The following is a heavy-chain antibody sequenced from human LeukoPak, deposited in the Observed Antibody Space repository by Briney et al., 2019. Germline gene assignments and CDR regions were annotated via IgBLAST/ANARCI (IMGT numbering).Heavy chain of an antibody. V-gene: IGHV1-18*01. CDR2: ISAYNGNT. J-gene: IGHJ4*02. Sequence: ASVKVSCKASGYTFTSYGISWVRRAPGQGLEWMGWISAYNGNTNYAQKLQGRVTMTTDTSTSTAYMELRSLRSDDTAVYYCARVPVPSPPACIGGYYFDYWGQGTLVTVSS. CDR1: GYTFTSYG. D-gene: IGHD2-15*01. CDR3: ARVPVPSPPACIGGYYFDY.